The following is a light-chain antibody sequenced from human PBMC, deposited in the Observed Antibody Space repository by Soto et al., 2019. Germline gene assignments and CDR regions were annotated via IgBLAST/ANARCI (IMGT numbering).Light chain of an antibody. CDR2: GND. CDR3: AAWDDSLNAFYV. Sequence: QSVLTQPPSVSGAPGQGVTISCTGSSSNIGAGYDVHWYQQLPGAAPKLLIFGNDNRPSGVPDRFSGSRSGTSASLAITGLQAEDEADYYCAAWDDSLNAFYVFGTGTKVTVL. J-gene: IGLJ1*01. V-gene: IGLV1-40*01. CDR1: SSNIGAGYD.